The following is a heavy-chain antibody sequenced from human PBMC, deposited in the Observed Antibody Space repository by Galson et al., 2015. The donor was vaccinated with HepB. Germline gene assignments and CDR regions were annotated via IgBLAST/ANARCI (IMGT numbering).Heavy chain of an antibody. J-gene: IGHJ4*02. Sequence: SVKVSCKVSGYTLTELSMHWVRQAPGKGLEWMGGFDPEDGETIYAQKFQGRVTMTEDTSTDTAYMELSSLRSEDTAVYYCATSIITMVRGVITPGVDYWGQGTLVTVSS. V-gene: IGHV1-24*01. CDR2: FDPEDGET. D-gene: IGHD3-10*01. CDR3: ATSIITMVRGVITPGVDY. CDR1: GYTLTELS.